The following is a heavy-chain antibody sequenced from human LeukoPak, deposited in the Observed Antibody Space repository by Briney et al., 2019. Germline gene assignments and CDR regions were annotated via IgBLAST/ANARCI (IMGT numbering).Heavy chain of an antibody. CDR3: AELGITMIGGV. D-gene: IGHD3-10*02. CDR1: GFSFRNSW. CDR2: IKEDGTEK. J-gene: IGHJ6*04. Sequence: GGSLRLSCAGSGFSFRNSWMSWVRQAPGKGLEWVANIKEDGTEKDYVDSVKGRFTISRDNSKNSVYLQMNSLRAEDTAVYYCAELGITMIGGVWGKATTVTISS. V-gene: IGHV3-7*01.